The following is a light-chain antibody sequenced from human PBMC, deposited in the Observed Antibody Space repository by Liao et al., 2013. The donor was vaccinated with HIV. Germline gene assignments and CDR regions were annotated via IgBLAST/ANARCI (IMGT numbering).Light chain of an antibody. V-gene: IGLV3-1*01. Sequence: SYELTQPPSVSVSPGQTASITCSGDTLGDKYACWYQQRPGQSPVLVIYQDTKRPSGIPERFSGSNSRNTATLTIGGTQAMDEADYYCYSAADNNWVFGGGTKLTVL. CDR3: YSAADNNWV. J-gene: IGLJ3*02. CDR1: TLGDKY. CDR2: QDT.